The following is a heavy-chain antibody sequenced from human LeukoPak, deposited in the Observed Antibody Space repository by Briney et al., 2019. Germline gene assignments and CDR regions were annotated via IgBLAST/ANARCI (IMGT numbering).Heavy chain of an antibody. CDR3: ARDACGGSCYCAAFDI. Sequence: ASVSVSCKASGYTFTSYGISWVRQAPGQGLEWMGWISAYNGNTNYAQKLQGRVTMTTDASTSTAYMELRSLRSDDTAVYYCARDACGGSCYCAAFDIWGQGTMVTVSS. CDR1: GYTFTSYG. CDR2: ISAYNGNT. D-gene: IGHD2-15*01. V-gene: IGHV1-18*01. J-gene: IGHJ3*02.